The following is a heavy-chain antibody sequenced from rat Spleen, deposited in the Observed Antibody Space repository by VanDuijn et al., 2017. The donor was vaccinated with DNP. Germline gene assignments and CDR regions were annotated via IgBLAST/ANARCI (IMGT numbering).Heavy chain of an antibody. CDR1: RFTFSDYN. V-gene: IGHV5S23*01. CDR3: ARWETGAAFAY. J-gene: IGHJ3*01. CDR2: MSPTTRSS. D-gene: IGHD4-1*01. Sequence: EVQLVESGGGLVQPGRSLKLSCAASRFTFSDYNMAWIRQAPTKGLEWVACMSPTTRSSYYRDSVRGRFTVSRDDATSTLYLQMDSLRSEDMATYYCARWETGAAFAYWGQGTLVTVSS.